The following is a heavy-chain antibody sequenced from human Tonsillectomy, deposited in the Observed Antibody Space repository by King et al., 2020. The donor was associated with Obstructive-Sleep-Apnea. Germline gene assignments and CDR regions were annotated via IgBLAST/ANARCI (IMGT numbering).Heavy chain of an antibody. D-gene: IGHD1-1*01. CDR2: ISYDGNSK. V-gene: IGHV3-30*02. J-gene: IGHJ6*02. Sequence: VQLVESGGGVVQPGGSLRLSCAASGFIFSNYGMQWARQAPGKGLEWVAYISYDGNSKYYADCVKGRFTISRDNSKNTRYLQMNSLRGEDTAVYYCAKGGYERGYAMDVCGQGTTVTVSS. CDR1: GFIFSNYG. CDR3: AKGGYERGYAMDV.